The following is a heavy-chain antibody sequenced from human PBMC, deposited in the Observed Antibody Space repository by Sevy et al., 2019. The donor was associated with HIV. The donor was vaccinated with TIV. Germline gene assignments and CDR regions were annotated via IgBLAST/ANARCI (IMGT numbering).Heavy chain of an antibody. CDR2: INSNGRNT. CDR3: VKEALGPDGYRYFDV. J-gene: IGHJ2*01. V-gene: IGHV3-64D*06. D-gene: IGHD1-26*01. CDR1: GFTFNNYA. Sequence: GGSLRLSCLASGFTFNNYALHWVRQAPGKRLEYVSAINSNGRNTYYADSVIGRFTISRDNSKNTLYLQMSSLRIEDTAVYYCVKEALGPDGYRYFDVWGRDTLVTVSS.